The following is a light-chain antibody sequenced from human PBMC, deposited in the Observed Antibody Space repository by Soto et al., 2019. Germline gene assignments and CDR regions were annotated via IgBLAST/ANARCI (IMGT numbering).Light chain of an antibody. J-gene: IGLJ2*01. V-gene: IGLV1-36*01. CDR1: SSNIGTYD. CDR3: ATWDASRKALV. CDR2: YDD. Sequence: QSVLTQSPSVSEAPRLTVTISCSGSSSNIGTYDVTSYYHQPRKAPKLLIYYDDVRPPGDADRFSAANSGPSASLAIRGLQSGDEGDYYCATWDASRKALVFGGGTQLTVL.